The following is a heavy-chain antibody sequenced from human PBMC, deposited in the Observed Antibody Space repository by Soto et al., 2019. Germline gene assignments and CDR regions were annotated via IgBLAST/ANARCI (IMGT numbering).Heavy chain of an antibody. V-gene: IGHV4-31*03. CDR2: IYYSGST. D-gene: IGHD3-22*01. J-gene: IGHJ4*02. Sequence: QVQLQESGPGLVKPSQTLYLTCTVSGGSISSGGYYWSCISQHPGKGLEWIGYIYYSGSTYYNPSLKSRVTISVDTSNNQFSLKLSSVTAADTAVYYCASGYRHPATWFYWGQGTLVTFSS. CDR1: GGSISSGGYY. CDR3: ASGYRHPATWFY.